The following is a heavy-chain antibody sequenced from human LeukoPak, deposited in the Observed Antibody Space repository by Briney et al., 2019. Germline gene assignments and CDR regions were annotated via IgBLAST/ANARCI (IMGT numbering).Heavy chain of an antibody. D-gene: IGHD3-22*01. CDR2: INHGGST. CDR3: ARLSGYSSGHYYSDY. CDR1: GGSSSGYY. J-gene: IGHJ4*02. Sequence: SVTLSLTCAVYGGSSSGYYWSWIRQPPGKGLEWLGEINHGGSTNYNPSLKSRVTISVDTSKNQLSLKLSSVTAADTAVYYCARLSGYSSGHYYSDYWGQGTLVTVSS. V-gene: IGHV4-34*01.